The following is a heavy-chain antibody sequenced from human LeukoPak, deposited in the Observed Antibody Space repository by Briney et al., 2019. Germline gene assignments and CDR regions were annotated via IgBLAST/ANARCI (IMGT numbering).Heavy chain of an antibody. CDR2: IIPIFGTA. Sequence: SVKVSCKASGGTFSSYAISWVRQAPGQGLEWMGGIIPIFGTANYAQKFQGRVTITADESTSTAYMELSSLRSEDTAVYYCASCIAVAGTVWFDPWGQGTLVTVSS. D-gene: IGHD6-19*01. CDR1: GGTFSSYA. V-gene: IGHV1-69*13. CDR3: ASCIAVAGTVWFDP. J-gene: IGHJ5*02.